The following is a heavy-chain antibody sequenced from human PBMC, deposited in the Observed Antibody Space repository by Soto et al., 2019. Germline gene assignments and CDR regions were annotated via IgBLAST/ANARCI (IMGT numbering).Heavy chain of an antibody. CDR2: MNPNSGNT. Sequence: QVQLVQSGAEVKKPGASVKVSCKASGYTFTSYDINWVRQATGQGLEWMGWMNPNSGNTGYAQKFQGRVTMTRNTSISTAYMELSSLSSEDTAVYYCARQQLLWFGELFIWFDPWGQGTLVTVSS. CDR1: GYTFTSYD. J-gene: IGHJ5*02. CDR3: ARQQLLWFGELFIWFDP. D-gene: IGHD3-10*01. V-gene: IGHV1-8*01.